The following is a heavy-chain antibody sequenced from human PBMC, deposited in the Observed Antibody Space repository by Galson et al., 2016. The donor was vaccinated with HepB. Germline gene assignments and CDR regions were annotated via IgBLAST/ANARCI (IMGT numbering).Heavy chain of an antibody. V-gene: IGHV1-18*01. CDR3: ARGHLGGPTRQIDY. CDR1: GYTLTDYG. J-gene: IGHJ4*02. CDR2: ISPYTGNT. Sequence: SCKASGYTLTDYGITWVRQAPGQGLEWIAWISPYTGNTSYAQKVKGRVTVTTDSSTSTASMEMRSLRSDDTAMYYCARGHLGGPTRQIDYWGQGTLVIVSS.